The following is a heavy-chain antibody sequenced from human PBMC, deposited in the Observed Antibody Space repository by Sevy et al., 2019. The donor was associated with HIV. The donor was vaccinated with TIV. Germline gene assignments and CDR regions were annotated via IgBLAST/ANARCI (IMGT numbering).Heavy chain of an antibody. J-gene: IGHJ4*02. Sequence: GGSLRLSCAASGFTFSSYSMNWVRQAPGKGLEWVSSISSSSSYIYYADSVKGRFTISRDNAKNSLYLQMNSLRAEDTAVYYCARGSLMTTVSDFDYWGQGTVVTVSS. CDR1: GFTFSSYS. CDR2: ISSSSSYI. V-gene: IGHV3-21*01. CDR3: ARGSLMTTVSDFDY. D-gene: IGHD4-17*01.